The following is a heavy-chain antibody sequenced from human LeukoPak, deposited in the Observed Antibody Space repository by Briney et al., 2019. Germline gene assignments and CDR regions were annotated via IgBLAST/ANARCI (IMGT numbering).Heavy chain of an antibody. CDR1: GYTFTNYG. D-gene: IGHD6-6*01. J-gene: IGHJ4*02. CDR3: ARDRWRDSTSSFDY. V-gene: IGHV1-18*01. Sequence: ASVKVSCKASGYTFTNYGINWVRQAPGQGLEWMGWTSAYNGNTNYAQKLQGRVTMTTDTSTSTAYMELRSLRPDDTAVYYCARDRWRDSTSSFDYWGQGTLVTVSS. CDR2: TSAYNGNT.